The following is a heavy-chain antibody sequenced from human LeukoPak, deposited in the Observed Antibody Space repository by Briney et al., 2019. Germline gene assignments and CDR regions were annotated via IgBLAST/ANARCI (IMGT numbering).Heavy chain of an antibody. Sequence: GALRLSCAASGFTVSSNYMSWVRQAPGKGLEWVSVIYSGGSTYYADSVKGRFTISRDNSKNTLYLQMNSLRAEDTAVYYCAICYYDSSGPPPYWGQGTLVTVSS. CDR2: IYSGGST. V-gene: IGHV3-66*01. J-gene: IGHJ4*02. CDR1: GFTVSSNY. CDR3: AICYYDSSGPPPY. D-gene: IGHD3-22*01.